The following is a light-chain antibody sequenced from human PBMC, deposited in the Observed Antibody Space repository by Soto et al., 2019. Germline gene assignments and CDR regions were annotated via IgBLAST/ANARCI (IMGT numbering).Light chain of an antibody. CDR1: SSDVRGYNY. CDR2: DVT. V-gene: IGLV2-14*01. Sequence: QSVLTQPASVSGSPGQSITISCTGTSSDVRGYNYVSWYQQHPGKAPKLMIYDVTNRPSGVSNRFSGSKSGDTASLTISGLQAEDEADYYCSSYTTSSTLYVVFGGGPKLTVL. CDR3: SSYTTSSTLYVV. J-gene: IGLJ2*01.